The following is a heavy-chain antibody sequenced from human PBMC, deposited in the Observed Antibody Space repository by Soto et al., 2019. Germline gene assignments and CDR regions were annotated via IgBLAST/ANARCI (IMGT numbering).Heavy chain of an antibody. CDR2: ICYSGST. J-gene: IGHJ4*02. Sequence: QVQLQESGPGLVKPSQTLSLTCTVSGGSISSGDYYWSWIRQPTGKGLEWIWYICYSGSTYYNPSLTSRVTISVYRCKNQFSLKLSSVTAADTAVYNCASNSYGYTFYYYWGKGTLVTVSS. CDR1: GGSISSGDYY. D-gene: IGHD5-18*01. V-gene: IGHV4-30-4*01. CDR3: ASNSYGYTFYYY.